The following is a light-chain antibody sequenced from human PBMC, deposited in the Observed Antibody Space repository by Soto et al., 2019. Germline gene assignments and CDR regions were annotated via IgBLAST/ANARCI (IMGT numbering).Light chain of an antibody. J-gene: IGKJ5*01. CDR3: QEYDGAPPIT. CDR1: QSVSSSY. CDR2: GAS. V-gene: IGKV3-20*01. Sequence: EIVLTQSPGTLSLSPGERATLSCRASQSVSSSYLAWYQQKPGQAPRLLVHGASIRAAGIPARFSGSGSGTDFTLTISRLEPEDFAVYYCQEYDGAPPITFGLGTRLEIK.